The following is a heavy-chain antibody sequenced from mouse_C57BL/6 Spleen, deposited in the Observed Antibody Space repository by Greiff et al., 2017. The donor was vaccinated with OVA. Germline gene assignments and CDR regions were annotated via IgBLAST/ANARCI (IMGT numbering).Heavy chain of an antibody. J-gene: IGHJ1*03. V-gene: IGHV2-5*01. D-gene: IGHD1-1*01. CDR3: AKNPYYYGSSYNWYCDV. CDR2: IWRGGRT. CDR1: GFSLTSYG. Sequence: QVQLKQSGPGLVQPSQSLSITCTVSGFSLTSYGVHWVRQSPGTGLEWLGVIWRGGRTDYNAAFMSRLSITKDNSKSQVFCKMNSLQADDTAIYYCAKNPYYYGSSYNWYCDVWGTGTTVTVSS.